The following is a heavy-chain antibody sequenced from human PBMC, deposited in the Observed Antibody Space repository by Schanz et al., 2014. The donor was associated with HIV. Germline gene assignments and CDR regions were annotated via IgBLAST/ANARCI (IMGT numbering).Heavy chain of an antibody. CDR1: GFAFSRYT. V-gene: IGHV3-9*01. D-gene: IGHD3-9*01. Sequence: EVQLVESGGGLVKPGESLRLSCTASGFAFSRYTMSWIRQAPGKGLEWVSGISWNSGSRGYAESVKGRFTISRDNAKNSLYLQMNSLRGEDTALYYCAKDAARIYYDILTGPFDSWGQGTLVTVSS. CDR3: AKDAARIYYDILTGPFDS. CDR2: ISWNSGSR. J-gene: IGHJ4*02.